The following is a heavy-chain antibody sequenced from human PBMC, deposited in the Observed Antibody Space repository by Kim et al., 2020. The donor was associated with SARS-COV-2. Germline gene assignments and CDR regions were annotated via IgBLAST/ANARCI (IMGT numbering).Heavy chain of an antibody. CDR3: ARESYSFAQGLFDY. Sequence: ADSVKGRFTISRDNAKNSLYLQMNSLRAEDTAVYYCARESYSFAQGLFDYWGQGTLVTVSS. J-gene: IGHJ4*02. D-gene: IGHD4-4*01. V-gene: IGHV3-21*01.